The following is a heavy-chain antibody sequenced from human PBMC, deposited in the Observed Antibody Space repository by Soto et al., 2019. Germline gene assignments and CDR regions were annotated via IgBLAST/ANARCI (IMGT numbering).Heavy chain of an antibody. CDR1: GYTFTSYA. J-gene: IGHJ6*02. CDR2: INAGNGNT. CDR3: ASSPYDFWSGFGLPRTNNYYYYGMDV. V-gene: IGHV1-3*01. Sequence: ASVKVSCKASGYTFTSYAMHWVRQAPGQRLEWMGWINAGNGNTEYSQKFQGRVTITRDTSASTAYMELSSLRSEDTAVYYCASSPYDFWSGFGLPRTNNYYYYGMDVWGQGTTVTVSS. D-gene: IGHD3-3*01.